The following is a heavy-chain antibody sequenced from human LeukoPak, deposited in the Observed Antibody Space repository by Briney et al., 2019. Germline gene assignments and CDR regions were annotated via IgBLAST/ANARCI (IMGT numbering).Heavy chain of an antibody. Sequence: SVKVSCKASGYTFPSYSMHWVRQAPGQGLEWMGGIIPIFGTANYAQKFQGRVTITADESTSIAYMELSSLRSEDTAVYYCARDSGSLKYYFDYWGQGTLVTVSS. CDR3: ARDSGSLKYYFDY. D-gene: IGHD1-26*01. V-gene: IGHV1-69*13. J-gene: IGHJ4*02. CDR1: GYTFPSYS. CDR2: IIPIFGTA.